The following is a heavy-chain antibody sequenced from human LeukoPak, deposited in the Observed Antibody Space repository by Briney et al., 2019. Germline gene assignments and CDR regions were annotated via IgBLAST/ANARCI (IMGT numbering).Heavy chain of an antibody. CDR2: INWNGGST. D-gene: IGHD3-22*01. CDR1: GFTFDDYG. J-gene: IGHJ4*02. CDR3: ASDHGYDSSGYYRLGCYFDY. Sequence: GGSLRLSCAASGFTFDDYGMSWVRQAPGQGLEWVSGINWNGGSTGYAESVKGRFTISRDNAKNSLYLQMNSLRAEDTALYYCASDHGYDSSGYYRLGCYFDYWGQGTLVTVSS. V-gene: IGHV3-20*04.